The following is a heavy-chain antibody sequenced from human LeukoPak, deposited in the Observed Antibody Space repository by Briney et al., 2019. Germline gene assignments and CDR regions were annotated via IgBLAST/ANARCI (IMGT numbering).Heavy chain of an antibody. J-gene: IGHJ4*02. V-gene: IGHV1-2*02. Sequence: ASVKVSCKASGYTFTGYYMHWVRQAPGQGLEWMGWINPNSGGTNYAQKFQGRVTMTRDTSISTAYMELSRLRSDDTAVYYCARDLPNYSNDNTLDYWGQGTLVTVSS. CDR3: ARDLPNYSNDNTLDY. CDR2: INPNSGGT. CDR1: GYTFTGYY. D-gene: IGHD4-11*01.